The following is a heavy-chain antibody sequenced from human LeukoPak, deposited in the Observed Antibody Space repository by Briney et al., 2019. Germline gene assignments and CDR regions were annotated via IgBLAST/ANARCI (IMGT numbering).Heavy chain of an antibody. J-gene: IGHJ4*02. CDR2: ISPDATTI. D-gene: IGHD1/OR15-1a*01. V-gene: IGHV3-74*01. CDR1: GFTFSSHW. CDR3: VRGQTTPRGLDY. Sequence: GSLRLSCAASGFTFSSHWMHWVRQAPGKGLVWVSHISPDATTITYADFVKGRFTISRDNAKNTVYLQMNRLRAEDTALDYCVRGQTTPRGLDYCGQGHLVPVSS.